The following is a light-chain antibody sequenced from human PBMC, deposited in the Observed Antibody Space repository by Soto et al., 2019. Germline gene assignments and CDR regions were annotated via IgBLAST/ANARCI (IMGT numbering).Light chain of an antibody. CDR2: GNI. Sequence: QSVLTQPPSLSGAPGQKVTISCTGGSSNIGADYDVHGYQHLPGTAPKLLIYGNIYRPSGVPDRFSGSKSGASASLASTGLQTEDEADYYCQSYDRSLSGYVFGSGTKLTVL. CDR3: QSYDRSLSGYV. CDR1: SSNIGADYD. J-gene: IGLJ1*01. V-gene: IGLV1-40*01.